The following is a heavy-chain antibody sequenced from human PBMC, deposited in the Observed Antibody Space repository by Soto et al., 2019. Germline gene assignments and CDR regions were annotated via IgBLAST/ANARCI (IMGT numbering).Heavy chain of an antibody. CDR2: ISSSGSTI. CDR3: AGVYYDILTGYYLSAKYGMDV. CDR1: GFTFSSYE. J-gene: IGHJ6*02. V-gene: IGHV3-48*03. Sequence: GVLRLSCAASGFTFSSYEMNWVRQAPGKGLEWVSYISSSGSTIYYADSVKGRFTISRDNAKNSLYLQMNSLRAEDTAVYYCAGVYYDILTGYYLSAKYGMDVWGQGTTVTVSS. D-gene: IGHD3-9*01.